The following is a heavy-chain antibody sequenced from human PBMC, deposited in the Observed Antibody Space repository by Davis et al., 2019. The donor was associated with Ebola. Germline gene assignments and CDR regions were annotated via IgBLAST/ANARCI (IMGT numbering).Heavy chain of an antibody. Sequence: PSETLSLTCAVYGGSFRGYYWTWTRQPPGKGLEWIGEIYHSGIPNYNPSLKSRVTTSVDKSKNQFSLKLSSVTAADTAVYYCARNRGYCSTTHCSPSDAFDIWGQGTMVTVSS. J-gene: IGHJ3*02. V-gene: IGHV4-34*01. CDR1: GGSFRGYY. D-gene: IGHD2-2*01. CDR2: IYHSGIP. CDR3: ARNRGYCSTTHCSPSDAFDI.